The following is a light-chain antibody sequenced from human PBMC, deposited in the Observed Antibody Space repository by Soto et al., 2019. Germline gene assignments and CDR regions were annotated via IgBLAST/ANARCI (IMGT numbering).Light chain of an antibody. CDR3: QSYDSSLSGYV. CDR1: SSNIGPTYD. Sequence: QPVLTQPPSVSGAPGQRVTISCTGSSSNIGPTYDVHWYQQLPGTAPKLLIYANTNRPSGVPDRFSGSKSGTSASLVITGLQAEDEADYFCQSYDSSLSGYVFGTGTKLTVL. CDR2: ANT. J-gene: IGLJ1*01. V-gene: IGLV1-40*01.